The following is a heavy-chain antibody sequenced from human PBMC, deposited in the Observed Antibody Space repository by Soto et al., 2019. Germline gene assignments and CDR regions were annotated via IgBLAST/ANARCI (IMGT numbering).Heavy chain of an antibody. J-gene: IGHJ6*02. V-gene: IGHV4-59*08. CDR2: IYYSGST. D-gene: IGHD2-15*01. CDR1: GGSISSYY. CDR3: ARVPVAVAATEDYYGLDV. Sequence: SATLYLTCTVSGGSISSYYWSWIRQPPGKGLEWIGYIYYSGSTNYNPSFKSRLTMSLDTSKNQVSLRLISVTAADTAVYFCARVPVAVAATEDYYGLDVWGQGTTVTVSS.